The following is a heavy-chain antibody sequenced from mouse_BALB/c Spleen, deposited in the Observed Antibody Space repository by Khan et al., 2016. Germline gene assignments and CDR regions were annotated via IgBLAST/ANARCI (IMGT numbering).Heavy chain of an antibody. CDR2: ILPGTGST. Sequence: QVQLQQSGAELMKPWASVKISCKATGYTFSRYWIEWVKERPGNGLAWIGEILPGTGSTNYDEKLKGKATFTAESHSNTAYIQLSRLTSEDSAVYYCARGAYWGRGTLVTVSA. V-gene: IGHV1-9*01. J-gene: IGHJ3*01. CDR1: GYTFSRYW. CDR3: ARGAY.